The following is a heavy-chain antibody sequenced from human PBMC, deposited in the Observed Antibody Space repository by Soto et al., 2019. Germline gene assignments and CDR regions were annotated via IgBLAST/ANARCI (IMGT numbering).Heavy chain of an antibody. D-gene: IGHD1-26*01. J-gene: IGHJ4*02. CDR2: IGPETGAT. CDR1: GYTFTGHY. CDR3: GRGRSGQIVVFY. Sequence: QVQLVQSGAEVKKPGASVKVSCKASGYTFTGHYIHWVRQAPEQGPEWMGEIGPETGATRYAQKFQGRVTMTRDMSITAVYMELNNLSPDDTAVYYCGRGRSGQIVVFYWGQGTPVTGSS. V-gene: IGHV1-2*02.